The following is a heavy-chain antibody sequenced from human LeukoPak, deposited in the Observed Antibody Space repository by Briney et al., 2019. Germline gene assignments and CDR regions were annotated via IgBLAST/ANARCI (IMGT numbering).Heavy chain of an antibody. J-gene: IGHJ4*02. CDR3: AREKLTTGSPTFDY. CDR2: INPNSGGT. V-gene: IGHV1-2*02. Sequence: ASVKVSCKASGYTFTSYYMHWVRQAPGQGLEWMGWINPNSGGTNYAQKFQGRVTMTRDTSISTAYMELSRLRSDDTAVYYCAREKLTTGSPTFDYWGQGTLVTVSS. CDR1: GYTFTSYY. D-gene: IGHD4-17*01.